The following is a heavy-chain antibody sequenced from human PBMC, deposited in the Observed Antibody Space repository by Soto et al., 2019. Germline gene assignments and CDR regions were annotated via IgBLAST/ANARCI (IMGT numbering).Heavy chain of an antibody. Sequence: EVQLVESGGGLVQPGGSLRLSCAASGFTFSDYYMDWVRQDPGKVLEWVGRSKHKADGYTTEYAASVKGRFTISRDGSKNSLFLQMNSLKTEDTAVYYCTVWGLGNDVGAAWCQGILVAVSS. D-gene: IGHD3-16*01. CDR3: TVWGLGNDVGAA. J-gene: IGHJ4*02. CDR1: GFTFSDYY. CDR2: SKHKADGYTT. V-gene: IGHV3-72*01.